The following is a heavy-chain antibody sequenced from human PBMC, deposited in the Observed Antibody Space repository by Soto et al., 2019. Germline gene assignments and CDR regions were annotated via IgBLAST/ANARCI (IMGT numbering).Heavy chain of an antibody. CDR3: ARDRYYGSGTCYNFYSGMDV. V-gene: IGHV4-34*01. J-gene: IGHJ6*02. D-gene: IGHD3-10*01. CDR2: INHSGST. CDR1: GGSFSGYY. Sequence: PSETLSLTCAVYGGSFSGYYWSWIRQPPGKGLEWIGEINHSGSTNYNPSLKSRVTISVDTSKNHFSLKLSSGTPADTAVSYCARDRYYGSGTCYNFYSGMDVWGQGTTVTVSS.